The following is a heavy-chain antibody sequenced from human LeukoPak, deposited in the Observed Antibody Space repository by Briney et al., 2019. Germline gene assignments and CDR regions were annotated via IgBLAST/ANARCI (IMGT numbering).Heavy chain of an antibody. D-gene: IGHD2-2*01. V-gene: IGHV3-64*01. J-gene: IGHJ4*02. CDR2: ISSNGGST. CDR1: GFTFSSYV. Sequence: HSGGSLRLSCGASGFTFSSYVMYWVRQAPGKGLEYVSSISSNGGSTYYANSVKGRFTITRDNSKNTLYLQMGSLRAEDMAVYYCARGRLFTSSPAPAPFDYWGQGTLVTVSS. CDR3: ARGRLFTSSPAPAPFDY.